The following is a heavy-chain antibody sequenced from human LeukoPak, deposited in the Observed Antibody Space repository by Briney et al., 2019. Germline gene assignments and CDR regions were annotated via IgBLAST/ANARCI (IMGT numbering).Heavy chain of an antibody. D-gene: IGHD3-3*01. Sequence: SETLSLTCAVYGGSFSGYYWSWIRQPPGKGLEWIGEINHSGSTNYNPSLKSRVTISVDTSKNQFSLKLSSVTAADTAVYYCARDPRGYDFWSGYSFDYWGQGTLVTVSS. CDR3: ARDPRGYDFWSGYSFDY. CDR1: GGSFSGYY. CDR2: INHSGST. J-gene: IGHJ4*02. V-gene: IGHV4-34*01.